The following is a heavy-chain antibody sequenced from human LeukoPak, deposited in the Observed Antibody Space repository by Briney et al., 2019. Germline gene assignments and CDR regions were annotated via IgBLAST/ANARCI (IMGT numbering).Heavy chain of an antibody. D-gene: IGHD3-22*01. CDR2: ISSSGSTI. Sequence: GGSLRLSCAASGFTFSDYYMSWIRQAPGKGLEGVSYISSSGSTIYYADSVKGRFTISRDNAKNSLYLQMNSLGAEDTAVYYCARSRITMIADAFDIWGQGTMVTVSS. J-gene: IGHJ3*02. CDR1: GFTFSDYY. CDR3: ARSRITMIADAFDI. V-gene: IGHV3-11*01.